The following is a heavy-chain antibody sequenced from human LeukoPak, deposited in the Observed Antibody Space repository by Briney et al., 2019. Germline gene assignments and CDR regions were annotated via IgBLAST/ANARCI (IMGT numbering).Heavy chain of an antibody. CDR1: GYSFTTYW. J-gene: IGHJ4*02. V-gene: IGHV5-51*01. D-gene: IGHD5-18*01. Sequence: AESPKISCKGSGYSFTTYWIGWVRQMPGKGLEWMGIIYPGDSDIRYNPSFQGQVTISVDKSISTACLQWSSLKASDTAMYYCARAGSYAFEYWDQGTLVTVTS. CDR2: IYPGDSDI. CDR3: ARAGSYAFEY.